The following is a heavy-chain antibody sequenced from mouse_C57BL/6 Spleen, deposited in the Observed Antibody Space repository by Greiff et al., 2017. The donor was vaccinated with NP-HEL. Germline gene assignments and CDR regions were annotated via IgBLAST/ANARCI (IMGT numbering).Heavy chain of an antibody. D-gene: IGHD4-1*01. CDR3: ARSENWDYFDY. V-gene: IGHV1-26*01. J-gene: IGHJ2*01. CDR1: GYTFTDYY. CDR2: INPNNGGT. Sequence: EVQLQQSGPELVKPGASVKISCKASGYTFTDYYMNWVKQSHGKSLEWIGDINPNNGGTSYNQKFKGKATLTVDKSSSTAYMELRSLTSEDSAVYYCARSENWDYFDYWGQGTTLTVSS.